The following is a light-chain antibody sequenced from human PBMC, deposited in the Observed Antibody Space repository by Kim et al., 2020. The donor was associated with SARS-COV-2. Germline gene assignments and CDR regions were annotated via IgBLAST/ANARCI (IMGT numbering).Light chain of an antibody. J-gene: IGLJ7*01. Sequence: AGQVVIICCAGSSSNIGNSAVNWHQQPPGTAPKLLIYSNNQRPSVVPDRFSCSTSGTSAFLAISGLRAEDEADYYCASWDDVHLVFGGGTQLTVL. CDR3: ASWDDVHLV. CDR2: SNN. V-gene: IGLV1-44*01. CDR1: SSNIGNSA.